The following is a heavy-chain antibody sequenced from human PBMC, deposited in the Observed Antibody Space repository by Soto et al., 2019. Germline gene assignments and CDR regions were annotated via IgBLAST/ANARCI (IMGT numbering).Heavy chain of an antibody. V-gene: IGHV3-53*01. CDR1: GFTVSSNY. D-gene: IGHD6-6*01. CDR2: IYSGGST. Sequence: EVQLVESGGGLIQPGGSLRLSCAASGFTVSSNYMSWVRQAPGKGLEWGSVIYSGGSTYYADSVKGRFTISRDNSKNTLYLQMSSLRAEDTAVYYCARDSLGYGMDVWGQGTTVTVSS. CDR3: ARDSLGYGMDV. J-gene: IGHJ6*02.